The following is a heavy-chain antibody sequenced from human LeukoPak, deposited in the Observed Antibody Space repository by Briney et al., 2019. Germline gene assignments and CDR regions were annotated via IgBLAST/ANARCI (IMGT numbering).Heavy chain of an antibody. Sequence: PGGSLRLSCAATGFTFSSYAMSWVRQAPGKGLEWVSAMTGSGGSTYYADSVKGRFTISGDNSKNTLYLQMNSLRAEDTAVYYCARESSSTWHGSLDYWGQGTLVTVSS. CDR1: GFTFSSYA. J-gene: IGHJ4*02. V-gene: IGHV3-23*01. D-gene: IGHD6-13*01. CDR3: ARESSSTWHGSLDY. CDR2: MTGSGGST.